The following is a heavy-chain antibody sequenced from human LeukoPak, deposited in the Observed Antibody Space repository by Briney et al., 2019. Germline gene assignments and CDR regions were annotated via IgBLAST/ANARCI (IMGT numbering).Heavy chain of an antibody. V-gene: IGHV1-2*02. Sequence: ASVNVSCKASGYTFTGYYMHCVRQAPGQGLEWMGWINPNSGGTNYAQKFQGRVTMTRDTSISTAYMELSRLRSDDTAVYYCARDRSGSYYFDYWGQGTLVTVSS. CDR2: INPNSGGT. D-gene: IGHD1-26*01. J-gene: IGHJ4*02. CDR3: ARDRSGSYYFDY. CDR1: GYTFTGYY.